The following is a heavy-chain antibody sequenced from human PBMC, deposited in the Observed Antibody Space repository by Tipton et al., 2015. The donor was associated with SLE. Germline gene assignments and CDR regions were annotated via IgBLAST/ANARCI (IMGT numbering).Heavy chain of an antibody. V-gene: IGHV3-30*04. Sequence: SPRLSCAASGFTFSSYAMHWVRQAPGKGLEWVAVVSYDGSFEYYAGSVKDRFIVSRDNSRNTLYLQMNSLRPEDTAVYYCARGGDDASGGAESHWGQGTLVTVSS. CDR1: GFTFSSYA. D-gene: IGHD3-10*01. CDR2: VSYDGSFE. J-gene: IGHJ4*02. CDR3: ARGGDDASGGAESH.